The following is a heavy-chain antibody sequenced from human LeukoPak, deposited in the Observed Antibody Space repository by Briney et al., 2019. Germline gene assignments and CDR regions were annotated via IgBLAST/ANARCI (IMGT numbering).Heavy chain of an antibody. V-gene: IGHV3-23*01. Sequence: PGGSLRLSCAASGFTFSSYAMSWVRQAPGKGLEWVSAISGSGGSTYYADSVKGRFTISRDNSKNTLYLQMNSLRAEDTAVYYCAKKGQVGYSGSYPPRTKYYYYYYMDVWGKGTTVTVSS. J-gene: IGHJ6*03. CDR3: AKKGQVGYSGSYPPRTKYYYYYYMDV. CDR1: GFTFSSYA. CDR2: ISGSGGST. D-gene: IGHD1-26*01.